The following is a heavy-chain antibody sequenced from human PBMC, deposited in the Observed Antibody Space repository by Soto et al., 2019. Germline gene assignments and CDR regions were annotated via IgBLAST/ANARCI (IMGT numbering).Heavy chain of an antibody. CDR3: VTALVVDT. V-gene: IGHV3-15*07. Sequence: EVHLVESGGGLVKPGGSLKLSCVASGLNFTDAWMNWVRQAPGKGLEWVGRIKSKTEGETTAYGAPVRGRFTISRDDSKNTLYLQMNSLKIEDTAVYYCVTALVVDTWGQGTLVTVSS. D-gene: IGHD2-15*01. J-gene: IGHJ1*01. CDR1: GLNFTDAW. CDR2: IKSKTEGETT.